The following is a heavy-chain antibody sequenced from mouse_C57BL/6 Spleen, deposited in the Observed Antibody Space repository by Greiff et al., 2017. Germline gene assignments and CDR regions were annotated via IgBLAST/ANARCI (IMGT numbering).Heavy chain of an antibody. CDR1: GYTFTSYT. CDR2: INPSSGYT. CDR3: ARSYGYGDYFDY. J-gene: IGHJ2*01. D-gene: IGHD2-2*01. V-gene: IGHV1-4*01. Sequence: VQLQQSGAELARPGASVKMSCKASGYTFTSYTMHWVKQRPGQGLEWIGYINPSSGYTKYNQKFKDKATLTADKSSSTAYMQLSSLTSEDSAVYCCARSYGYGDYFDYWGKGTTLTVSS.